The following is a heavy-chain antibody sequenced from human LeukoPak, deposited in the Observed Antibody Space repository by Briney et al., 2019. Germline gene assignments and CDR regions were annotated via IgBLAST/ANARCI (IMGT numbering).Heavy chain of an antibody. J-gene: IGHJ5*02. D-gene: IGHD5-18*01. CDR2: IYYSGST. Sequence: SETLSLTCTVSGGSISSSTYYWGWIRQPPGKGLEWIGSIYYSGSTYYNPSLKSRVTISVDTSKNQFSLKLSSVTAADTAVYFCARVDTPMVTYDPWGQGTLVTVSS. V-gene: IGHV4-39*07. CDR3: ARVDTPMVTYDP. CDR1: GGSISSSTYY.